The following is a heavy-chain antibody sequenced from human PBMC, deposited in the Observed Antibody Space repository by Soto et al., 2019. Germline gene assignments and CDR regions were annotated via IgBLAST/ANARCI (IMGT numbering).Heavy chain of an antibody. V-gene: IGHV4-30-4*01. D-gene: IGHD2-15*01. CDR1: GGSISSYHY. J-gene: IGHJ4*02. CDR2: IYYSGNT. Sequence: SETLSLTCTVSGGSISSYHYGSCLHQPPGKGLEWIGHIYYSGNTDYNPSLKSRLAISIDTSKNQFSLKLSSVTAADTAVYFCAREGGESSGGPYYFDSWGQGSLVTVSS. CDR3: AREGGESSGGPYYFDS.